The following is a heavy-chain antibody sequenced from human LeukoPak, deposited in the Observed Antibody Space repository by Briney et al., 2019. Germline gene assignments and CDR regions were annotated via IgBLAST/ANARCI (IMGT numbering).Heavy chain of an antibody. J-gene: IGHJ4*02. CDR2: IYHSGST. Sequence: PSETLSLTRAVSGYSIRSDSYWGRIRQPPGKGLEWIGYIYHSGSTYYNPSLKSRVTISVDTSKNQFSLKLSSVTAADTAVYYCARGSVVPAAKLDYWGQGTPVTVSS. D-gene: IGHD2-2*01. CDR1: GYSIRSDSY. CDR3: ARGSVVPAAKLDY. V-gene: IGHV4-38-2*01.